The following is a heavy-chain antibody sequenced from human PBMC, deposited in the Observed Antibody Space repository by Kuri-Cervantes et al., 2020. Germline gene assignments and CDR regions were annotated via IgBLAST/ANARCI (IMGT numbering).Heavy chain of an antibody. V-gene: IGHV1-24*01. D-gene: IGHD3-10*01. CDR1: GGTFSSYA. CDR3: ATCTVRGVPGYYYYGMDV. J-gene: IGHJ6*02. Sequence: ASVKVSCKASGGTFSSYAISWVRQAPGQGLEWMGGFDPEDGETIYAQKFQGRVTMTEDTSTDTAYMELSSLRSEDTAVYYCATCTVRGVPGYYYYGMDVWGQGTTVTVSS. CDR2: FDPEDGET.